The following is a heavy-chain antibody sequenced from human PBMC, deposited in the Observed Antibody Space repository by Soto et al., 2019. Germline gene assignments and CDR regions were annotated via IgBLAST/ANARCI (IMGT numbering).Heavy chain of an antibody. V-gene: IGHV1-46*01. J-gene: IGHJ4*02. CDR1: GYTFTSYS. D-gene: IGHD3-10*01. CDR3: ARASSGDGRCGEVLPFSY. Sequence: QVQLVQSGAEVKKPGASVKVSCKASGYTFTSYSMHWVRQAPGQGLEWMGIINPSGGSTSYAQKCQGRATRTRDTAASTVYMELSSLRAEDTAVYYWARASSGDGRCGEVLPFSYWGQGTLVTVSS. CDR2: INPSGGST.